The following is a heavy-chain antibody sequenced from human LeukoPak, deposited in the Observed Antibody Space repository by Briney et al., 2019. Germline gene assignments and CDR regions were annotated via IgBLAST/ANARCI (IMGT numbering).Heavy chain of an antibody. J-gene: IGHJ4*02. D-gene: IGHD6-13*01. CDR2: IHSDGSST. CDR3: AGGIAAADM. CDR1: GFTFSNYW. Sequence: YPGGSLRLSCAASGFTFSNYWLHWVRQAPGKGLVWVSRIHSDGSSTSYADSVKGRFTISRDNAKNTLYLQMNSLRAEDTAVYYCAGGIAAADMWGQGTLVTVSS. V-gene: IGHV3-74*01.